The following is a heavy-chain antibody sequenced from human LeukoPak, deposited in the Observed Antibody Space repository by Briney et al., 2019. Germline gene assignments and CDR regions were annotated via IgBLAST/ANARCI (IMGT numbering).Heavy chain of an antibody. CDR1: GYTFTGYY. Sequence: ASVKVSCKTSGYTFTGYYIHWVRQAPGQGLEWMGWINPNNGGTNYAQKFHGRVTMTRDTSISTAYMELSRLTSDDTAMYYCARAYCSAGDCYEFDYWGQVTLVTVS. CDR3: ARAYCSAGDCYEFDY. D-gene: IGHD2-21*02. V-gene: IGHV1-2*02. J-gene: IGHJ4*02. CDR2: INPNNGGT.